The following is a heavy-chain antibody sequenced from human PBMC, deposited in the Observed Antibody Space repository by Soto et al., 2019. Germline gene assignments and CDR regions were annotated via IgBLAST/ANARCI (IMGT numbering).Heavy chain of an antibody. D-gene: IGHD3-22*01. CDR1: GFTFSSYA. Sequence: QAGGSLRLSCAASGFTFSSYAMSWVRQAPGKGLEWVSAISGSGGSTYYADSVKGRFTISRDNSKNTLYLQMNSLRAEDTAVYYCAKGSYSSGYYYFDYWGQGTLVTVSS. CDR3: AKGSYSSGYYYFDY. V-gene: IGHV3-23*01. CDR2: ISGSGGST. J-gene: IGHJ4*02.